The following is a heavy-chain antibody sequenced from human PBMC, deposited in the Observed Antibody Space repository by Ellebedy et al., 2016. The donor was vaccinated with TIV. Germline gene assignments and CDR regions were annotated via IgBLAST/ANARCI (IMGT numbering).Heavy chain of an antibody. CDR1: GFTFSGSA. Sequence: GESLKISXAASGFTFSGSAMHWVRQASGKGLEWVGRIRTKANSYATVYAASVNGRFTISRDDSKNTAYLQMNSLKTEDTAVYYCTSGAGGGLNWFNPWGQGTLVTVSS. J-gene: IGHJ5*02. V-gene: IGHV3-73*01. CDR3: TSGAGGGLNWFNP. D-gene: IGHD4-23*01. CDR2: IRTKANSYAT.